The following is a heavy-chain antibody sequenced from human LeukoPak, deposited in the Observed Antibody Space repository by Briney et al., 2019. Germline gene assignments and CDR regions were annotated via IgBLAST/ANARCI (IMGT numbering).Heavy chain of an antibody. CDR3: ATSKGGGGFDP. D-gene: IGHD3-16*01. V-gene: IGHV3-9*03. CDR1: GFTFHDYA. CDR2: ISRNSVTI. Sequence: PGGSLRLSCVAPGFTFHDYAMHWVRQAPGKGLEWVSGISRNSVTIDYANSVKGRFTIFRDNAKNSLYLQMNSLEPEDLGLYYCATSKGGGGFDPWGQGTLVTVSS. J-gene: IGHJ5*02.